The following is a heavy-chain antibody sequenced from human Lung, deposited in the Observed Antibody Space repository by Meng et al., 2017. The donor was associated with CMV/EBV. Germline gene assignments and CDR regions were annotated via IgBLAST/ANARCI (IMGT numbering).Heavy chain of an antibody. CDR1: GYTFTGYY. D-gene: IGHD3-3*01. CDR3: ARGPPEDFWSGYYTTGTDF. J-gene: IGHJ4*02. V-gene: IGHV1-2*02. Sequence: ASVKVSCKASGYTFTGYYMHWVRQAPGQGLEGMGWINPNSGGTNYAQKFQGRVTMTRDKSISTAYMELSSLRSDDTAVYYCARGPPEDFWSGYYTTGTDFWXQGTXVTVSS. CDR2: INPNSGGT.